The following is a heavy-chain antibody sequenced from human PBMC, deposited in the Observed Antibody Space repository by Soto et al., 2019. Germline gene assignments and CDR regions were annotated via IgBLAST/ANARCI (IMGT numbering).Heavy chain of an antibody. CDR2: IYYSGST. D-gene: IGHD2-2*02. V-gene: IGHV4-39*01. J-gene: IGHJ5*02. Sequence: SETLSLTCTVSGDSISSGTHYWGWIRQPPGKGLEWIGSIYYSGSTYYRPSLKSRVTISVDTSKNQFSLKLSSVTAADTAVYYCARQVPAAIRLGWFDPWGQGTLVTVSS. CDR3: ARQVPAAIRLGWFDP. CDR1: GDSISSGTHY.